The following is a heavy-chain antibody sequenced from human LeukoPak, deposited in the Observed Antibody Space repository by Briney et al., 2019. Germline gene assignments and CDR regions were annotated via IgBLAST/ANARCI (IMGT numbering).Heavy chain of an antibody. D-gene: IGHD2-15*01. J-gene: IGHJ4*02. CDR1: GFTFNDYA. V-gene: IGHV3-43*02. CDR3: ATDCSGNRCYSL. Sequence: GGSLRLSCAVFGFTFNDYAMNWVRQVPGRGLEWVSFISGDGRSTYYADSVKGRFTVSRDNSRNSLYLQMNSLRLGDTASYYCATDCSGNRCYSLWGQGTLVTVSS. CDR2: ISGDGRST.